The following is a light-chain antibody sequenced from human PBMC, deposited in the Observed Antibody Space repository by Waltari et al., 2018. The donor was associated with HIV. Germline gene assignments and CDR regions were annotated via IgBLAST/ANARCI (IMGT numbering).Light chain of an antibody. CDR1: QNIDSS. Sequence: DIQMTQSPSSLSASVGVRVTITCRASQNIDSSLNWYQPTPGKAPKLLIFGASNLQSGVPSRFTGSRSGTDFTLTVSSLQPEDFTTYYCQQTYKTPHTFGQGTRLEIK. J-gene: IGKJ5*01. CDR2: GAS. CDR3: QQTYKTPHT. V-gene: IGKV1-39*01.